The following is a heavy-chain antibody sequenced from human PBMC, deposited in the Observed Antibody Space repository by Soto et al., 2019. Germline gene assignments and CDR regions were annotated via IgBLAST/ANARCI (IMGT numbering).Heavy chain of an antibody. CDR1: GGSISSSSYY. V-gene: IGHV4-39*01. CDR3: ARRRAVAGDNWFDP. J-gene: IGHJ5*02. CDR2: IYYSGST. Sequence: SETLSLTCTVSGGSISSSSYYWGWIRQPPGKGLEWIGSIYYSGSTYYNPSLKSRVTISVDTSKNQFSLKLSSVTAADTAVYYCARRRAVAGDNWFDPWGQGTLVTVSS. D-gene: IGHD6-19*01.